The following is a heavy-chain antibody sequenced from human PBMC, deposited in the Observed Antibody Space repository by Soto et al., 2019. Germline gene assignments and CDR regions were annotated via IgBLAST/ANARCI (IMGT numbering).Heavy chain of an antibody. CDR2: ISGSGGST. Sequence: PGGSLSLSCAASGFPFSSYAMSWVRQAPGKGLEWVSAISGSGGSTYYADSVKGRFTISRDNSKNTLYLQMNSLRAEDTAVYYCAKTAFYGDYSNWFDPWGQGTLVTVSS. CDR3: AKTAFYGDYSNWFDP. J-gene: IGHJ5*02. V-gene: IGHV3-23*01. D-gene: IGHD4-17*01. CDR1: GFPFSSYA.